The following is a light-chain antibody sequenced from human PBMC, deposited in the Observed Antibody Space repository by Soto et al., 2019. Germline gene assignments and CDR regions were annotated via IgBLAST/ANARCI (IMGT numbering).Light chain of an antibody. CDR1: QSVSSSY. V-gene: IGKV3-20*01. CDR2: GAS. J-gene: IGKJ1*01. CDR3: QQYGPT. Sequence: EIVLKQSPGTLSLSTGERATLSCRASQSVSSSYLAWYQQKPGQAPRLLIYGASSRATGIPDRFSGSGSGTDFTLTISRLEPEDFAVYYCQQYGPTFGQGTKVDIK.